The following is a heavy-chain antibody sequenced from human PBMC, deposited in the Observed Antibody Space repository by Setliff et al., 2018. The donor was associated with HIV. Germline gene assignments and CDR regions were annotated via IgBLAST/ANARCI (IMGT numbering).Heavy chain of an antibody. CDR1: GNTFTGYW. CDR3: ARRDGRSMNAFQI. D-gene: IGHD6-13*01. CDR2: IYPSDSKT. V-gene: IGHV5-51*01. Sequence: GESLKISCKGSGNTFTGYWFGWVRQMPGKGLEWMGMIYPSDSKTRYSPSFQGQVTISADKSITTAYLEIHNLKASDTATYYCARRDGRSMNAFQIWGPGTMVTVSS. J-gene: IGHJ3*01.